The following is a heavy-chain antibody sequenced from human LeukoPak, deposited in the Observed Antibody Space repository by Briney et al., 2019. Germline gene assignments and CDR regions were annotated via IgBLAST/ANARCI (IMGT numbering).Heavy chain of an antibody. V-gene: IGHV4-34*01. D-gene: IGHD1-1*01. CDR2: INHSGST. CDR1: DGSFSGYY. Sequence: SETLSLTCAVYDGSFSGYYWSWIRQPPGKGLEWIGEINHSGSTNYNPSLKSRVTISVDTSKNQFSLKLSSVTAADTAVYYCARSGVRFRYNWNDVPWFDPWGQGTLVTVSS. CDR3: ARSGVRFRYNWNDVPWFDP. J-gene: IGHJ5*02.